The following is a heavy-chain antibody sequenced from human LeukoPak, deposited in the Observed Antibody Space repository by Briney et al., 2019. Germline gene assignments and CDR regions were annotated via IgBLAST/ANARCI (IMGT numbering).Heavy chain of an antibody. CDR3: ARDARTHYYDSSGNYVDY. CDR2: ISSGATTI. D-gene: IGHD3-22*01. CDR1: GFTFSNYE. J-gene: IGHJ4*02. V-gene: IGHV3-48*03. Sequence: GGSLRLSCAASGFTFSNYEMNWVRQAPGMGLEWVSYISSGATTIYYADSVRGRFTISRDNAKNSLFLQMSNLRAEDTAVYYCARDARTHYYDSSGNYVDYWGQGTLVTVSS.